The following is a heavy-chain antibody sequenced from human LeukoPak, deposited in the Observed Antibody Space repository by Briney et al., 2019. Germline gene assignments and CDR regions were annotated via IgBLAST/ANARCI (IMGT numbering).Heavy chain of an antibody. CDR2: IYYSGGT. D-gene: IGHD3-10*01. J-gene: IGHJ4*02. CDR1: GASFGTSY. V-gene: IGHV4-59*01. CDR3: AKGHGSGTFYRGPFDS. Sequence: SETLSLTCSVSGASFGTSYWSWIRQAPGKGLEWIGYIYYSGGTNDNPSLKGRVTISADTSKNQFSLNLRSVTAADTAVYYCAKGHGSGTFYRGPFDSWGQGIPVTVSS.